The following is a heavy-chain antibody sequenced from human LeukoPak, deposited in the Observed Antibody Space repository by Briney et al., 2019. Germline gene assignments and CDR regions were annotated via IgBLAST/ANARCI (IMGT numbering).Heavy chain of an antibody. D-gene: IGHD3-22*01. CDR3: AKTVDYYDSSGYYFVDY. CDR1: GFTFTSYA. V-gene: IGHV3-23*01. CDR2: ISGSGGNT. J-gene: IGHJ4*02. Sequence: PGGSLRLSCAASGFTFTSYAMSWVRQAPGKGLEWVSAISGSGGNTYYADSVKGRFTISRDNSKNTLYLQMNSLRAEDTAVYYCAKTVDYYDSSGYYFVDYWGQGTLVTVSS.